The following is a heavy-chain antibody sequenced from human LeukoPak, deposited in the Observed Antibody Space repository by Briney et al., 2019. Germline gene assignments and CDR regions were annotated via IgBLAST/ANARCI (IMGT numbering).Heavy chain of an antibody. J-gene: IGHJ4*02. V-gene: IGHV1-3*01. CDR2: INAGNGNT. CDR1: GYTFTSYA. Sequence: GASVKVSCKASGYTFTSYAMHWVRQAPGQRLEWMGWINAGNGNTKYSQKFQGRVTITRDTSASTAYMELSSLRSEDTAVYYCARGWLAETTVVTPYNYWGQGTLVIVSS. D-gene: IGHD4-23*01. CDR3: ARGWLAETTVVTPYNY.